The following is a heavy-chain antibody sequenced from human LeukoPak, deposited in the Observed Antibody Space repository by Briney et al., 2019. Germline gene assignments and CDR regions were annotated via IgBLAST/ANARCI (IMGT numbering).Heavy chain of an antibody. CDR1: DDSFSDYY. CDR2: INHSGST. D-gene: IGHD5-18*01. J-gene: IGHJ5*02. CDR3: ASGRGIRRTPFDP. V-gene: IGHV4-34*01. Sequence: SETLSLTCAVYDDSFSDYYWSWIRQPPGKGLEWIGEINHSGSTNYNPSLKSRVTISVDTSKNQFSLKLSSVTAADTAVYYCASGRGIRRTPFDPWGQGTLVTVSS.